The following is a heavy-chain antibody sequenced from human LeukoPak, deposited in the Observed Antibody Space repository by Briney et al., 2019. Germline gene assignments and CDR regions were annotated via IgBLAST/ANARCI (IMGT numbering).Heavy chain of an antibody. CDR3: ARDFRRDGYNPQAFDI. V-gene: IGHV1-69*04. CDR2: IIPILGIA. CDR1: GYTFTGYY. Sequence: SVKVSCKASGYTFTGYYMHWVRQAPGQGLEWMGRIIPILGIANYAQKFQGRVTITADKSTSTAYMELSSLRSEDTAVYYCARDFRRDGYNPQAFDIWGQGTMVTVSS. D-gene: IGHD5-24*01. J-gene: IGHJ3*02.